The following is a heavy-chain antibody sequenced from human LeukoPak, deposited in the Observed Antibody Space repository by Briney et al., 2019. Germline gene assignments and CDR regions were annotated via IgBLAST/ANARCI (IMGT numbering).Heavy chain of an antibody. CDR3: ARGWDYDSGGRPTAYVY. V-gene: IGHV1-69*06. CDR2: IIPIFGTA. D-gene: IGHD3-22*01. CDR1: GYTFTSYY. J-gene: IGHJ4*02. Sequence: ASVKVSCKASGYTFTSYYMHWVRQAPGQGLEWMGGIIPIFGTANYAQKFQGRVTITADKSTSTVYMELNSLKSEDTAVYHCARGWDYDSGGRPTAYVYWGQGTLVTVSS.